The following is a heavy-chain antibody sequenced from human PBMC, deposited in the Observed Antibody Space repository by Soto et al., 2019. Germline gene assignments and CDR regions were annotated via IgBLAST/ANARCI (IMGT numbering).Heavy chain of an antibody. J-gene: IGHJ4*02. Sequence: QVQLQESGPGLAKPSETLSLTCTVSGASISSGSYYWSWIRQPPGQGLEWGGNIFHSGTTNYYPSLKQRLILSVHAPINQFSLRLSSVTAADTAFYFCSLVHITGPVGSWGQGDLVTVSS. CDR2: IFHSGTT. CDR3: SLVHITGPVGS. CDR1: GASISSGSYY. D-gene: IGHD1-20*01. V-gene: IGHV4-61*01.